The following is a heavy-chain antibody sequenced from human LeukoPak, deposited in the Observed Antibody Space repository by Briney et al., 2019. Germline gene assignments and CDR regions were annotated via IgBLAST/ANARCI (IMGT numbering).Heavy chain of an antibody. CDR1: GFTFSSYA. D-gene: IGHD1-26*01. CDR3: ARNRARVGAADNDY. J-gene: IGHJ4*02. Sequence: GGSLRLSCAASGFTFSSYAMHWVRQAPGKGLEWVAVISYDGSNKYYADSVKGRFTISRDNSKSTLYLQMNSLRAEDTAVYYCARNRARVGAADNDYWGQGTLVTVSS. V-gene: IGHV3-30*04. CDR2: ISYDGSNK.